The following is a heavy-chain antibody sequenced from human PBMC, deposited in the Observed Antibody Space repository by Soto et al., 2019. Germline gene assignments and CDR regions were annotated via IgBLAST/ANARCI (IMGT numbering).Heavy chain of an antibody. J-gene: IGHJ4*02. Sequence: TLSLACTLTVASMSSRRYYSGWIRQPPGKGLEWIGSIYYSGSTHNNPSLRSRVSMSIDTSKDQFSLKLKYVTAADTALYFCERQRTSVVTQAYFDVWGPGSLVTVSS. D-gene: IGHD2-21*02. V-gene: IGHV4-39*01. CDR3: ERQRTSVVTQAYFDV. CDR2: IYYSGST. CDR1: VASMSSRRYY.